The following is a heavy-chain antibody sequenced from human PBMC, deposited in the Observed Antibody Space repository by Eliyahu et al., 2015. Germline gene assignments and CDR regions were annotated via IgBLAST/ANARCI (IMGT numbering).Heavy chain of an antibody. J-gene: IGHJ5*02. Sequence: QVQLQQWGAGLLKPSETLSLTCAVYGGSFSGYYWSWIRQPPGKGLEWIGEINHSGSTNYNPSLKSRVTISVDTSKNQFSLKLSSVTAADTAVYYCARGRTAPLGEFDPWGQGTLVTVSS. D-gene: IGHD1-26*01. CDR1: GGSFSGYY. CDR2: INHSGST. CDR3: ARGRTAPLGEFDP. V-gene: IGHV4-34*01.